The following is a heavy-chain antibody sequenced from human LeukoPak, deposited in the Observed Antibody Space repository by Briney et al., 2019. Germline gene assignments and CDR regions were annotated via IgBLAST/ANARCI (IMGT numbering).Heavy chain of an antibody. J-gene: IGHJ5*02. CDR2: IKQDGSEK. CDR1: GFTFSSYW. D-gene: IGHD3-16*01. CDR3: AKLGKLATEVVT. Sequence: GGSLRLSCAASGFTFSSYWMSWVRQAPGKGLEWVANIKQDGSEKYYVDYVKGRFTISRDNAKNSLYLQMNSLRAEDTAVYYCAKLGKLATEVVTWGQGTLVTVSS. V-gene: IGHV3-7*03.